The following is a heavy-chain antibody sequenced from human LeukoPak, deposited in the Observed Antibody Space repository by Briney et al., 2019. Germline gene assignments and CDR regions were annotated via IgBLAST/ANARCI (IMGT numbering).Heavy chain of an antibody. CDR1: GGSISSGGYY. CDR3: ARVARLHFDILTGYYFGPFDY. J-gene: IGHJ4*02. D-gene: IGHD3-9*01. Sequence: SETLSLTCTVSGGSISSGGYYWSWIRQHPGKGLEWIGYIYYSGSTYYNPSLKSRVTISVDTSKNQFSLKLSSVTAADTAVYYCARVARLHFDILTGYYFGPFDYWGQGTLVTVSS. CDR2: IYYSGST. V-gene: IGHV4-31*03.